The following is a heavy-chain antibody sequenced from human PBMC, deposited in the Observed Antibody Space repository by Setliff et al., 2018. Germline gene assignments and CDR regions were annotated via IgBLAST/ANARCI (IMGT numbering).Heavy chain of an antibody. V-gene: IGHV7-4-1*02. CDR3: ARASRFGTTMWRGDYYMDV. CDR1: GYTFTTYA. Sequence: ASVKVSCKASGYTFTTYAMGWMRQIPGQGLEWMGWINTNTGNPNHAQGFTGRFVFSLDTSVSTAYLQISSLKAEDTAIYYCARASRFGTTMWRGDYYMDVWGKGTTVTVSS. CDR2: INTNTGNP. D-gene: IGHD3-10*01. J-gene: IGHJ6*03.